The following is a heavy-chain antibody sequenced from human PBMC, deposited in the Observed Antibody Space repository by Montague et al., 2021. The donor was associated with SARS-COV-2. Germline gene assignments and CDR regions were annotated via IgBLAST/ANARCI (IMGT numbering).Heavy chain of an antibody. Sequence: CAISGDSVSSISAAWNWIRQSPSRGLEWLGRTYYRSKWYNDYAVSVKSRITINPDTSKNQFSLQLNSVTPEDTAVYYCASGRMVPYSSSWTTLYYYYGMDVWGQGTTVTVSS. CDR2: TYYRSKWYN. V-gene: IGHV6-1*01. CDR1: GDSVSSISAA. CDR3: ASGRMVPYSSSWTTLYYYYGMDV. J-gene: IGHJ6*02. D-gene: IGHD6-13*01.